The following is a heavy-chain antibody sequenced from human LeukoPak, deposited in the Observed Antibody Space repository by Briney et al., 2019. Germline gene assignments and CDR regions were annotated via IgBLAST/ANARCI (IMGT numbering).Heavy chain of an antibody. V-gene: IGHV3-33*01. CDR1: GLTFSGYG. J-gene: IGHJ6*02. Sequence: GGSLRLSCAASGLTFSGYGMHWVRQAPGKGLEWVAVIWYDGSNKYYADSVKGRFTISRDNSKNTLYLQMNSLRAEYTAVYYCARAERGYYYYGMDVWGQGTTVTVSS. CDR2: IWYDGSNK. D-gene: IGHD1-1*01. CDR3: ARAERGYYYYGMDV.